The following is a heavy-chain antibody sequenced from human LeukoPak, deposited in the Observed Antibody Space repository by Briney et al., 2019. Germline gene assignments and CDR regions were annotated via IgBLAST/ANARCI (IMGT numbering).Heavy chain of an antibody. D-gene: IGHD3-10*01. CDR1: GFTFSSYS. J-gene: IGHJ4*02. CDR2: ISYDGSNK. V-gene: IGHV3-30*18. CDR3: AKVTYGSGTYGAFDS. Sequence: GGSLRLSCAASGFTFSSYSMHWVRQAPGKGLEWVAVISYDGSNKYYADSVKGRFTISRDNSKNTLYLQMNSLRAEDTAIYYCAKVTYGSGTYGAFDSWGQGTLVTVSS.